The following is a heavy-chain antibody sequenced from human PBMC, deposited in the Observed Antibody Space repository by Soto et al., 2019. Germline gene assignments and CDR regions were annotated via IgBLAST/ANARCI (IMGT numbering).Heavy chain of an antibody. CDR2: IWYDGSNK. CDR1: GFTFSSYG. D-gene: IGHD2-21*02. V-gene: IGHV3-33*01. CDR3: AREVHLAYCGGDCIDY. Sequence: QVQLVESGGGVVQPGRSLRLSCAASGFTFSSYGMHWVRQAPGKGLEWVAVIWYDGSNKYYADSVKGRFTISRDNSKNTLYLQMTSLRAEDTAVYYCAREVHLAYCGGDCIDYWGQGTMVTVSS. J-gene: IGHJ4*02.